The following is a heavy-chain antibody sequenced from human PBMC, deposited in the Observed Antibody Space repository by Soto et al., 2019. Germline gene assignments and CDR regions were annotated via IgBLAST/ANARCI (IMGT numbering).Heavy chain of an antibody. D-gene: IGHD3-10*01. CDR3: ARGGGIVYN. CDR2: IKEDGTNT. CDR1: GFAFNNDW. J-gene: IGHJ4*02. V-gene: IGHV3-7*01. Sequence: EVQVVESGGDLVQPGGSLRLSCAASGFAFNNDWMTWVRQASGKGLEWVASIKEDGTNTYYADSVRGRFTLSRDNTKNSLYLQMNSLRAEDTAVYYCARGGGIVYNWGQGTRVTVSS.